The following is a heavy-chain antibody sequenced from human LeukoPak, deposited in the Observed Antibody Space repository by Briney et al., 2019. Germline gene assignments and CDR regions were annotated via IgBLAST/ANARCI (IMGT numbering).Heavy chain of an antibody. J-gene: IGHJ6*02. CDR2: INHSGST. CDR1: GGSFSGCY. Sequence: SETLSLTCAVYGGSFSGCYWSWIRQPPGKGLEWIGEINHSGSTNYNPSLKSRVTISVDTSKNQFSLKLSSVTAADTAVYYCRWYYYYYGMDVWGQGTTVTVSS. V-gene: IGHV4-34*01. D-gene: IGHD4-23*01. CDR3: RWYYYYYGMDV.